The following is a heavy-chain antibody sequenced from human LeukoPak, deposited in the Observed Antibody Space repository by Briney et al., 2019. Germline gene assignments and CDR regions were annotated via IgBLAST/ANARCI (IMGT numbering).Heavy chain of an antibody. CDR2: INPSSGGT. J-gene: IGHJ3*02. CDR3: AREHYGDSGAFDI. D-gene: IGHD4-17*01. V-gene: IGHV1-2*02. CDR1: GYTFTGYY. Sequence: ASVKVSCKASGYTFTGYYMHWVRQAPGQGLELMGWINPSSGGTNYAQKFQGRVTMTRDTTISTAYMELSRLSSDDPDVYYCAREHYGDSGAFDIWGQGTMVTVSS.